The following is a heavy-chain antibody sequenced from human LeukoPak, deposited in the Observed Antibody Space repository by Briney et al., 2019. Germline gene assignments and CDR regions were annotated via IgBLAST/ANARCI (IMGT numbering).Heavy chain of an antibody. Sequence: EASAKVSCKASGYTFTSYDINWVRQATGQGLEWMGWMNPNSGNTGYAQKFQGRVTMTRNTSISTAYMELSSLRSEDTAVYYCARGLFSYDFWSGYYKSSTIDYWGQGTLVTVSS. CDR3: ARGLFSYDFWSGYYKSSTIDY. D-gene: IGHD3-3*01. J-gene: IGHJ4*02. CDR2: MNPNSGNT. CDR1: GYTFTSYD. V-gene: IGHV1-8*01.